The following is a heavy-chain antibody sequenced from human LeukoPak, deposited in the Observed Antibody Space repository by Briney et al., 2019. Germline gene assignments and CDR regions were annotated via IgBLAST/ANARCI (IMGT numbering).Heavy chain of an antibody. CDR3: ARGHIVATTHPYYFDY. CDR1: GFTFSSYS. V-gene: IGHV3-21*01. CDR2: ISSSSSYI. J-gene: IGHJ4*02. D-gene: IGHD5-12*01. Sequence: GGSLRLSCAASGFTFSSYSMNWVRQAPGKGLEWVSSISSSSSYIYYADSVKGRFAISRDNAKNSLYLQMNSLRAEDTTVYYCARGHIVATTHPYYFDYWGQGTLVTVSS.